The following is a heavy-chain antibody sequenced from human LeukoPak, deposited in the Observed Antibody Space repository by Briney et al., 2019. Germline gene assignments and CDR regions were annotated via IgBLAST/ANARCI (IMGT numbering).Heavy chain of an antibody. CDR2: IYSSGST. D-gene: IGHD4-17*01. CDR1: GGSICSYY. CDR3: ARYYGDYNWYFDL. V-gene: IGHV4-59*13. J-gene: IGHJ2*01. Sequence: SETLSLTCTVSGGSICSYYWSWIWQPPGKGLEWIGYIYSSGSTNYNPSLKSRVTISVDTTKNQFPLKLSSVTAADTAVYYCARYYGDYNWYFDLWGRGTLVTVSS.